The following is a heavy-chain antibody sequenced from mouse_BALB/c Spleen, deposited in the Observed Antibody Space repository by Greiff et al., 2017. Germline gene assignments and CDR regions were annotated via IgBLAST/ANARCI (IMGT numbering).Heavy chain of an antibody. Sequence: QVQLQQSGPELVKPGASVRISCKASGYTFTSYYIHWVKQRPGQGLEWIGWIYPGNVNTKYNEKFKGKATLTADKSSSTAYMQLSSLTSEDSAVYFCARPPGKWYFDVWGAGTTVTVSS. CDR3: ARPPGKWYFDV. CDR1: GYTFTSYY. CDR2: IYPGNVNT. D-gene: IGHD2-1*01. J-gene: IGHJ1*01. V-gene: IGHV1S56*01.